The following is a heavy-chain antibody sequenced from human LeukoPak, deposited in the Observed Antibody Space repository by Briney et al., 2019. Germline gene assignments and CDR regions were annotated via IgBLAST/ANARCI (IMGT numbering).Heavy chain of an antibody. CDR3: ARDLPRYYGSGSYSPGFDP. J-gene: IGHJ5*02. D-gene: IGHD3-10*01. V-gene: IGHV4-59*01. CDR1: GGSISSYY. Sequence: SETLSLTCTVSGGSISSYYWSWIRQPPGKGLEWIGYIYYSGSTNYNPSLKSRVTISVDTSKNQFSLKLSSVTAADTAVYYCARDLPRYYGSGSYSPGFDPWGQGTLVTVSS. CDR2: IYYSGST.